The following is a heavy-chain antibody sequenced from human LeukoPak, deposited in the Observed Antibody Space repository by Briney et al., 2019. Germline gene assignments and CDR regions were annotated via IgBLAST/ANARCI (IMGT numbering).Heavy chain of an antibody. CDR3: ARCGITIFGVATRAAFDI. J-gene: IGHJ3*02. Sequence: PSETLSLTCAVYGGSFRGYYWSWLRQPPGKGLEWLGEINHSGSTNFNPSLKSRVTISVDTSKNQFSLKLSSVTAADTAVYYCARCGITIFGVATRAAFDIWGQGTMVTVSS. CDR1: GGSFRGYY. D-gene: IGHD3-3*01. CDR2: INHSGST. V-gene: IGHV4-34*01.